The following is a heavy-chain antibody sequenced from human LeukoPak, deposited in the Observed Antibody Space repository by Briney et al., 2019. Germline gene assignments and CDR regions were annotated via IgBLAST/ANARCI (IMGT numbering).Heavy chain of an antibody. J-gene: IGHJ4*02. CDR1: GFMFSVYG. V-gene: IGHV3-30*18. CDR2: ISYDGSNK. D-gene: IGHD1-26*01. CDR3: AKTEPIVGATYFDC. Sequence: PGGSLRLSCVASGFMFSVYGMHWVRQAPGKGLEWVAVISYDGSNKYYADSVKGRVTISRDNSKNTVYLQMNSLRADDTAVYYCAKTEPIVGATYFDCWGQGTLVTVSS.